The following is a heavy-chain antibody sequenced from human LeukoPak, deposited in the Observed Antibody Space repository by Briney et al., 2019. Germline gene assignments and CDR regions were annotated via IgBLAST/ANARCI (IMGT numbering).Heavy chain of an antibody. Sequence: PGRSLRLSCAASGFTFSSYGMHWVRQAPGKGLEWVAVISYDGSNKYYAASVKGRFTISRDNSKNTLYLQMNSLRAEDTAVYYCAKAKDIVVVPAAISFDYWGQGTLVTVSS. CDR1: GFTFSSYG. J-gene: IGHJ4*02. D-gene: IGHD2-2*02. CDR2: ISYDGSNK. CDR3: AKAKDIVVVPAAISFDY. V-gene: IGHV3-30*18.